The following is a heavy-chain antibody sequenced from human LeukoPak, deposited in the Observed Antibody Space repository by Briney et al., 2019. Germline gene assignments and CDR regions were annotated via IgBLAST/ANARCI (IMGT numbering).Heavy chain of an antibody. Sequence: GASVKVSCKASGYTFTGYYMHWVRQAPGQGLEWMGWINPNSGGTNYAQKFQGRVTMTRDTSISTAYMGLSRLRSDDTAVYYCARGKYIVATLLGPLNYWGQGTLVTVSS. J-gene: IGHJ4*02. D-gene: IGHD5-12*01. CDR1: GYTFTGYY. CDR3: ARGKYIVATLLGPLNY. CDR2: INPNSGGT. V-gene: IGHV1-2*02.